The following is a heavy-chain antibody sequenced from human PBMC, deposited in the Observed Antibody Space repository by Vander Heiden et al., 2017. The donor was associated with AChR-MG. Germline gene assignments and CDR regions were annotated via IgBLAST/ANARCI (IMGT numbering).Heavy chain of an antibody. CDR1: GGSIRSGSYY. CDR2: IYSSGST. V-gene: IGHV4-61*02. J-gene: IGHJ3*01. Sequence: QVQLQESGPGLVKPSQTLSLTCSVSGGSIRSGSYYWSWIRQPAGKGLEWIGRIYSSGSTNYNPSFKSRVSISADTSKNQFSLKLRSVTAADTAVYYCARDRGYSFGLGAFDFWGQGTMLTVSS. D-gene: IGHD5-18*01. CDR3: ARDRGYSFGLGAFDF.